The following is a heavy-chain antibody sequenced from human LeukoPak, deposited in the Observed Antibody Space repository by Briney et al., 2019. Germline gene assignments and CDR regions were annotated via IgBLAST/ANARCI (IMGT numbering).Heavy chain of an antibody. CDR2: VNPNSGNT. J-gene: IGHJ6*03. Sequence: GASVKVSCKASGYTFTSYDINWVRQATGQGLEWMGWVNPNSGNTGYAQKFQGRVTITRNTSISTAYMELSSLRSEDTAVYYCARIPIAAAGYYMDVWGKGTTVTVSS. D-gene: IGHD6-13*01. CDR1: GYTFTSYD. CDR3: ARIPIAAAGYYMDV. V-gene: IGHV1-8*03.